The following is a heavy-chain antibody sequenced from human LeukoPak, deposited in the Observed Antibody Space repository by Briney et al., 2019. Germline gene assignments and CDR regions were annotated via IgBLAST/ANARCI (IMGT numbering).Heavy chain of an antibody. CDR2: IWYDGSNK. CDR1: GFTFSSYG. CDR3: ARDKYYDILTGPFDY. Sequence: GRSLRLSCAASGFTFSSYGMHWVRQAPGKGLEWVAVIWYDGSNKYYADSVKGRFTISRDNSKNTLYLQMNSLRAEDTAVYYCARDKYYDILTGPFDYWGQGTLVTVSS. V-gene: IGHV3-33*01. J-gene: IGHJ4*02. D-gene: IGHD3-9*01.